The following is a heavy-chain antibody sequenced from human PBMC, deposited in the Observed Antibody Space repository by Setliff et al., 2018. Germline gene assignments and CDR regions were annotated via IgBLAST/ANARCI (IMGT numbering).Heavy chain of an antibody. V-gene: IGHV4-34*01. CDR3: ARDRTAYSYGLDV. J-gene: IGHJ6*02. Sequence: PSETLSLTCAVYGGSFNVYFWSWIRQPPGKGLEWIGEISHSGSTNYNPSLKSRVTMSVDKSKNQFALNLKAVTAADTAVYYCARDRTAYSYGLDVWGQGTTVTVSS. CDR2: ISHSGST. D-gene: IGHD5-18*01. CDR1: GGSFNVYF.